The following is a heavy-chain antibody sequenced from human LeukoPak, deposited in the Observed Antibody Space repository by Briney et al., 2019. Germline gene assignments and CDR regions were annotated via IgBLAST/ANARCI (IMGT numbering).Heavy chain of an antibody. J-gene: IGHJ4*02. CDR1: GFTFSSYW. Sequence: GGSLRLSCAASGFTFSSYWMHWVRQAPGKGLVWVSRINTDGSSTSYADSVKGRFTISRDNAKNTLYLQMNSLRAEDTAVYYCATLVVPAANPPDYWGQGTLVTVSS. V-gene: IGHV3-74*01. CDR2: INTDGSST. CDR3: ATLVVPAANPPDY. D-gene: IGHD2-2*01.